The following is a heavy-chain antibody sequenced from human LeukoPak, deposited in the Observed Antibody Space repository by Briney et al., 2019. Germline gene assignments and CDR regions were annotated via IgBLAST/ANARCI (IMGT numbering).Heavy chain of an antibody. J-gene: IGHJ4*02. D-gene: IGHD5-18*01. CDR3: ARGGARGYSYGLFDY. CDR2: IYTSGST. Sequence: SETLSLTCTVSGGSISSYYWSWIRQPAGKGLEWIGRIYTSGSTNYNPSLESRVTMSVDTSKNQFSLKLSSVTAADTAVYYCARGGARGYSYGLFDYWGQGTLVTVSS. CDR1: GGSISSYY. V-gene: IGHV4-4*07.